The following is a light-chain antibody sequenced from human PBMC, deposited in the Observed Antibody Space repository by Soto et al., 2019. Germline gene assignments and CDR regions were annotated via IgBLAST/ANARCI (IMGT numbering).Light chain of an antibody. CDR1: QGIITY. V-gene: IGKV1-39*01. CDR2: AAS. J-gene: IGKJ2*01. CDR3: QQSDSTPYT. Sequence: DIQMTQSPSSLSASVGDRVTITCRASQGIITYLNWYQQKPGKAPKLLIYAASSLLSGVPSRFSGSGSGTDFTLTIASLQPEDFSTYYCQQSDSTPYTFGQGTKVDI.